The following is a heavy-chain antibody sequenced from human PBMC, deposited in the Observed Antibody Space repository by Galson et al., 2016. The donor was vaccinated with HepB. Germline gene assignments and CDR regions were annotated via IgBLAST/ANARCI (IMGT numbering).Heavy chain of an antibody. J-gene: IGHJ4*02. CDR3: AKDPYPYSSSDFDY. V-gene: IGHV3-23*01. Sequence: SLRLSCAASGFTFSSYAMSWVRQAPGKGLEWVSGISGSGGSTHYADSAKGRFTISRDNSKNTLYLQMNSLRAEEPAVYYCAKDPYPYSSSDFDYWGQGTLVTVSS. CDR2: ISGSGGST. D-gene: IGHD6-13*01. CDR1: GFTFSSYA.